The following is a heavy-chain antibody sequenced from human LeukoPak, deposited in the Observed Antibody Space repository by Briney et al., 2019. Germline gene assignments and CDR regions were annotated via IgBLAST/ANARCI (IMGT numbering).Heavy chain of an antibody. CDR1: GFPLSSYR. D-gene: IGHD2-15*01. Sequence: GGSLRLSCGASGFPLSSYRVHWVRQAPAKGVVLVSRINRCGNSRKYADSVNRQYPIPRDQAKITRSPQVNSLRAEDTAVYYCARHGSGGRNYDMDGWGQGTTVSV. CDR2: INRCGNSR. V-gene: IGHV3-74*01. J-gene: IGHJ6*02. CDR3: ARHGSGGRNYDMDG.